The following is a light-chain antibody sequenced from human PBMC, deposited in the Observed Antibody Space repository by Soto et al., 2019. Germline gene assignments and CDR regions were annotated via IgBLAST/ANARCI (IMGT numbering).Light chain of an antibody. V-gene: IGKV1-9*01. CDR3: QQSYTSPVT. Sequence: QLTMYQYSLSSSVGEGVPITSRASQDITTYLAWYQQKPGKAPKLLIYGASNLQSGVPSRFSGGGSGTDFTLTISSLQPEDFGTYYCQQSYTSPVTFGGGTKVDIK. J-gene: IGKJ4*01. CDR1: QDITTY. CDR2: GAS.